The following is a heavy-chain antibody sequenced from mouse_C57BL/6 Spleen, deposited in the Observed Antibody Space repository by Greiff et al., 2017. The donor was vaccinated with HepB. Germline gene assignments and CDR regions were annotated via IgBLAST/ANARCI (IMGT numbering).Heavy chain of an antibody. V-gene: IGHV1-82*01. D-gene: IGHD3-1*01. CDR1: GYAFSSSW. CDR3: ARVGSFAY. CDR2: LYPGDGDT. J-gene: IGHJ3*01. Sequence: QVQLQQSGPELVKPGASVKISCKASGYAFSSSWMNWVKQRPGKGLEWIGRLYPGDGDTNYNGKFKGKATLTADKSSSTAYMQLSSLTSEDSAVYFCARVGSFAYWGQGTLVTVSA.